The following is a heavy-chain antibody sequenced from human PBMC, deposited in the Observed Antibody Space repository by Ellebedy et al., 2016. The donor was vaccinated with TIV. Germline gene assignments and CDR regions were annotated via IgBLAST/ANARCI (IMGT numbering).Heavy chain of an antibody. J-gene: IGHJ4*02. Sequence: GESLKISCAASGFSVSGDYMSWVRQAPGKGPEWVSITYSGGNTYYADSVKGRFTTSRDNSKNTLYLEMNRLGVEDTAVYYCARGATALVIIVWGQGTLVTVSS. CDR3: ARGATALVIIV. D-gene: IGHD5-18*01. CDR2: TYSGGNT. V-gene: IGHV3-53*03. CDR1: GFSVSGDY.